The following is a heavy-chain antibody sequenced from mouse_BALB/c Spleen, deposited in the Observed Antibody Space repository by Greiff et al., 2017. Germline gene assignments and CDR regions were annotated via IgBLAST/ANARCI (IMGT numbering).Heavy chain of an antibody. CDR3: ARDIESFDV. J-gene: IGHJ1*01. D-gene: IGHD2-12*01. V-gene: IGHV5-6-3*01. CDR2: INSNGGST. CDR1: GFTFSSYG. Sequence: VQLKESGGGLVQPGGSLKLSCAASGFTFSSYGMSWVRQTPDKRLELVATINSNGGSTYYPDSVKGRFTISRDNAKNTLYLQMSSLKSEDTAMYYCARDIESFDVWGAGTTVTVSS.